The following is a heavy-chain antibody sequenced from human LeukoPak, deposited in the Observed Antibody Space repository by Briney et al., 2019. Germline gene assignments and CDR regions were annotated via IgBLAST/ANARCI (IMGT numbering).Heavy chain of an antibody. D-gene: IGHD6-13*01. J-gene: IGHJ4*02. Sequence: PGRSLRLSCAASGFPFSSYSMTWVRQAPGKGLEWVANIKPDGTTKFYVDSVKGRCSIARDNALNSLYLKMNSLGGEDTASYYCARSIPYGTTWYGRSDYWGQGTLVTVSS. CDR2: IKPDGTTK. V-gene: IGHV3-7*03. CDR1: GFPFSSYS. CDR3: ARSIPYGTTWYGRSDY.